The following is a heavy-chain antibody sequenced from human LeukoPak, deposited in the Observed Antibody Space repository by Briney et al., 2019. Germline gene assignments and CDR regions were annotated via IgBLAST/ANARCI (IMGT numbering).Heavy chain of an antibody. CDR1: GFTLSSYC. CDR3: ARDLDSSGYYWAFDY. D-gene: IGHD3-22*01. V-gene: IGHV3-30*03. CDR2: ISYDGSNK. J-gene: IGHJ4*02. Sequence: GGSLRLSCAAPGFTLSSYCMHWVRQAPGKGLGWGAVISYDGSNKYYADSVKGRFTISRDNSKNTLYLQMNSLRAEDTAVYYCARDLDSSGYYWAFDYWGQGTLVTVSS.